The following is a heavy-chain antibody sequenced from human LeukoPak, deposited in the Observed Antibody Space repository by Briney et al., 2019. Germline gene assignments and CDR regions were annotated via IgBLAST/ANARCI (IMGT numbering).Heavy chain of an antibody. CDR3: ARQGGSNSPYYYYYMDV. D-gene: IGHD6-13*01. CDR1: GYSISSGYY. V-gene: IGHV4-38-2*01. Sequence: PSETLSLTCAVCGYSISSGYYWGWFRQPPGKGPEWIGCIYHSGTTYYNPSLKSRVTISVDTSKNQFSPMISSVTAADTAVYYCARQGGSNSPYYYYYMDVWGKGTTVTVSS. J-gene: IGHJ6*03. CDR2: IYHSGTT.